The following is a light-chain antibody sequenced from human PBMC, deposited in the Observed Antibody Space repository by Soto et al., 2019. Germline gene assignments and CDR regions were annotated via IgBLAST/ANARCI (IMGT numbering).Light chain of an antibody. CDR1: QSVSRN. V-gene: IGKV3-20*01. J-gene: IGKJ5*01. CDR2: GAS. Sequence: EIVLTQSPGTLSLSPGERATLSFKASQSVSRNLAWYQQKPGQAPRLLIYGASSRATGIPDRFSGSGSGTDFTLTISRLEPEDFAVYYCQQYGSSITFGQGTRLEIK. CDR3: QQYGSSIT.